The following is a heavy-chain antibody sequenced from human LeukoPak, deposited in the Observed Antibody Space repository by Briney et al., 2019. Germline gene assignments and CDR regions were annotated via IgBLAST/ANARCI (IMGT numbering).Heavy chain of an antibody. J-gene: IGHJ4*02. CDR1: GYTFTNFD. CDR3: ARVGYSNSYDY. D-gene: IGHD4-11*01. CDR2: MSPNTGNA. Sequence: ASVKVSCKASGYTFTNFDINWVRQATGQGLEWMGWMSPNTGNAGYAQKFQDRVTITWDASISTAYMDLSNLRSEDTAVYYCARVGYSNSYDYWGQGTLVTVSS. V-gene: IGHV1-8*03.